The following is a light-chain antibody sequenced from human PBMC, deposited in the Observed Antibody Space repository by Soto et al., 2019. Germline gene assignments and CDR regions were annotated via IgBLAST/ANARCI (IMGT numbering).Light chain of an antibody. CDR2: KAS. CDR1: QSIDSW. CDR3: QQSNTYST. V-gene: IGKV1-5*03. J-gene: IGKJ4*01. Sequence: DIQMTQSPSTLSASVGDRVTITCRASQSIDSWLAWYQQKPGKAPKLLIYKASSLESGVPSRFSGSGSGTEFTLTISSLQPDDFGTYYCQQSNTYSTFGGGTKVEIK.